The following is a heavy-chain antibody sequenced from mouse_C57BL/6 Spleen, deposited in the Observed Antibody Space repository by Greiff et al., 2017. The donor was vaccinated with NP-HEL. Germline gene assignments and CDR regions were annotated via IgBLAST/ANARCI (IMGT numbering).Heavy chain of an antibody. CDR3: TTETPFAY. CDR1: GFNIKDDY. Sequence: VQLQQSGAELVRPGASVKLSCTASGFNIKDDYMHWVKQRPEQGLEWIGWIDPENGDTEYASKFQGKATITADTSSNTAYLQLSSLTSEDTAVYYWTTETPFAYWGQGTLVTVSA. J-gene: IGHJ3*01. V-gene: IGHV14-4*01. CDR2: IDPENGDT.